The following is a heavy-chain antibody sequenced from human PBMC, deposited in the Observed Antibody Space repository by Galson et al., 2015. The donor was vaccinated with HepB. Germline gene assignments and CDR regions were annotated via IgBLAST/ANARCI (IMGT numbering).Heavy chain of an antibody. V-gene: IGHV3-53*01. D-gene: IGHD2-2*01. CDR1: GFTVSSNY. J-gene: IGHJ4*02. Sequence: SLRLSCAASGFTVSSNYMSWVRQAPGKGLEWVSIIYNSGATYYADSVRGRFTISRDTSRNTLYLQMNSLRAEDTAVYYCAGFVTSWYWTLDYWGQGTLVTVSS. CDR2: IYNSGAT. CDR3: AGFVTSWYWTLDY.